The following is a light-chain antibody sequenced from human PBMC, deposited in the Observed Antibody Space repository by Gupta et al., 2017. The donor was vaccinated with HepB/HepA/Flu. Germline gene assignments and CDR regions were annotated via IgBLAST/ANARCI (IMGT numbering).Light chain of an antibody. V-gene: IGLV1-44*01. Sequence: QSVLTQPPSASGTPGQRVTISCSGSSSNIGSNTVNWYQQLPGTAPKLLIHSNNQRPSGVPDRFSGSKSGTSASLAISGLQSEDEADYYWAAWDDSLNGHVVFGGGTKLTVL. CDR3: AAWDDSLNGHVV. CDR1: SSNIGSNT. J-gene: IGLJ2*01. CDR2: SNN.